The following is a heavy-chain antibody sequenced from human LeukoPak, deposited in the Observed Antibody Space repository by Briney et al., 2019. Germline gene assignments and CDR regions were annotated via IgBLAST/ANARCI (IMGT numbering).Heavy chain of an antibody. V-gene: IGHV4-31*03. CDR2: IYHSGSI. CDR1: GGSINSGGYY. Sequence: PSQTLSLTCTVSGGSINSGGYYWSWIRQHPGKGLEWIGHIYHSGSIDYNPSLKSRVTISLDTSENQFSVRLSSVTAADTAVYYCARDRGSLYGMDVWGQGTTVTVSS. J-gene: IGHJ6*02. D-gene: IGHD2-15*01. CDR3: ARDRGSLYGMDV.